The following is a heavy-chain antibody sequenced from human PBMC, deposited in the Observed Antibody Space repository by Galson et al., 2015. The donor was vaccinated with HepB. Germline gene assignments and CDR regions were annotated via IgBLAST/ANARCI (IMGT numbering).Heavy chain of an antibody. J-gene: IGHJ6*02. CDR2: IRYDGTNT. V-gene: IGHV3-33*01. D-gene: IGHD2-8*01. CDR1: GFSFSTYG. CDR3: ARDVYSGYVMDV. Sequence: SLRLSCAASGFSFSTYGMHRVRQAPGKGLEWVAVIRYDGTNTYCGDSVKGRLTISRDNSKNTLYLQVNSLSAEDTAVYYCARDVYSGYVMDVWGQGTTVTVSS.